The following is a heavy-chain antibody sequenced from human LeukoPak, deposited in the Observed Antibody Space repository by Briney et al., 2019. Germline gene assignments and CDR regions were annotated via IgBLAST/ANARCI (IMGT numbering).Heavy chain of an antibody. D-gene: IGHD6-13*01. CDR3: AKVGDSWDFDY. Sequence: GGSLRLPCAASGFTFSSYSMNWVRQAPGKGLEWVSSISSSSSYIYYADSVKGRFTISRDNAKNSLYLQMNSLRAEDTAVYYCAKVGDSWDFDYWGQGALVTVSS. CDR2: ISSSSSYI. V-gene: IGHV3-21*01. CDR1: GFTFSSYS. J-gene: IGHJ4*02.